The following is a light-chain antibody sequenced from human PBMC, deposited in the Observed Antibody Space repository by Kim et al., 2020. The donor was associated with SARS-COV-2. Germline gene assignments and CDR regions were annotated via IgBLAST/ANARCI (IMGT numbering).Light chain of an antibody. CDR3: QSADSRGTYVV. CDR1: ALPKQY. CDR2: KDS. V-gene: IGLV3-25*03. J-gene: IGLJ2*01. Sequence: SYELTQPHSVSVSPGQTARITCSGDALPKQYAYWYQQKPGQAPVLVIYKDSERHSGIPGRFSGSSSGTTVTLTISGVQAEDEADYYCQSADSRGTYVVFG.